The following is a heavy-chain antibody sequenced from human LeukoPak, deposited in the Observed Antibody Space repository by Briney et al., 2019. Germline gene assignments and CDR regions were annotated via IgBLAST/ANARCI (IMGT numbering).Heavy chain of an antibody. CDR1: GGTFSSYA. J-gene: IGHJ4*02. D-gene: IGHD1-26*01. CDR2: FIPIFGTT. Sequence: SVKVSCKASGGTFSSYAINWVRQAPGQGLEWMGGFIPIFGTTNFAQKFQGRVTITADESTSTAFMYLNSLRSDDTAVYYCARDLGYYRADYWGQGTLVTVSS. V-gene: IGHV1-69*01. CDR3: ARDLGYYRADY.